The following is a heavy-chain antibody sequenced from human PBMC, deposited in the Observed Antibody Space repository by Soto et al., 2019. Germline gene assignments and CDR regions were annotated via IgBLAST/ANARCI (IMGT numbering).Heavy chain of an antibody. CDR1: GFTFSSYA. CDR2: ISYDGSNK. V-gene: IGHV3-30-3*01. D-gene: IGHD5-18*01. CDR3: ARDRKVQLWPLGYYGMDV. J-gene: IGHJ6*02. Sequence: GGSLRLSCAASGFTFSSYAMHWVRQAPGKGLEWVAVISYDGSNKYYADSVKGRFTISRDNSKNTLYLQMNSLRAEDTAVYYCARDRKVQLWPLGYYGMDVWGQGTTVTVSS.